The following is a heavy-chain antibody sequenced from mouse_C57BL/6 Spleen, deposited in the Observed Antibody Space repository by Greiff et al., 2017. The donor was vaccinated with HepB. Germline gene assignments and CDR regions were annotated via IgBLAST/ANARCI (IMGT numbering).Heavy chain of an antibody. V-gene: IGHV1-54*01. Sequence: VQLQQSGAELVRPGTSVKVSCKASGYAFTNYLIEWVKQRPGQGLEWIGVINPGSGGTNYNEKFKGKATLTADKSSSTAYMQLSSLTSEDSAVYFCARRGGNSPFYAMDYWGQGTSVTVSS. D-gene: IGHD2-1*01. CDR1: GYAFTNYL. CDR3: ARRGGNSPFYAMDY. J-gene: IGHJ4*01. CDR2: INPGSGGT.